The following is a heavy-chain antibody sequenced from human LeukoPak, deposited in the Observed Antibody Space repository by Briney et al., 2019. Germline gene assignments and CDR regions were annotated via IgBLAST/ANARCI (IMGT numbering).Heavy chain of an antibody. Sequence: RASVKVSCKASGYTFTGYYMHWVRQAPGQGLEWMGRINPNSGGTNYAQKFQGRVTMTRDTSISTAYMELSRLRSDDTAVYYCARKFSNWNDVGPGNYWGQGTLVTVSS. V-gene: IGHV1-2*06. D-gene: IGHD1-20*01. CDR3: ARKFSNWNDVGPGNY. J-gene: IGHJ4*02. CDR2: INPNSGGT. CDR1: GYTFTGYY.